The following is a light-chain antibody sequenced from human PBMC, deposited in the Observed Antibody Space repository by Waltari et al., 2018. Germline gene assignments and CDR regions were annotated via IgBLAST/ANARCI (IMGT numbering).Light chain of an antibody. CDR2: WAF. CDR3: QQYYIAPYT. Sequence: DIVMTQSPDSLAVSLGERATINCTSSQSVSHFSNNNNYLAWYRQKPGQPPKLLLYWAFNRESGVPERFSGSGSATDFTLTISSVQAEDVAVYYCQQYYIAPYTFGQGTKLEIK. V-gene: IGKV4-1*01. CDR1: QSVSHFSNNNNY. J-gene: IGKJ2*01.